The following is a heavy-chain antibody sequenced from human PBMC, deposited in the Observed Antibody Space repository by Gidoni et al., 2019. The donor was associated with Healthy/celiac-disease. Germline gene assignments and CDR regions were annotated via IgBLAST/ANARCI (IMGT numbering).Heavy chain of an antibody. CDR2: RSPDGSDK. CDR1: GFNFGAHW. V-gene: IGHV3-7*01. CDR3: TRGHN. J-gene: IGHJ4*02. Sequence: EVQLLESGGALVQSGGSLILSCAASGFNFGAHWMGWARQAPGKRLEWGAYRSPDGSDKDDVDSLKGRFTISRDNAKNSLYRQMNSLRAEDTAVYYCTRGHNWGQGTLVTVSS.